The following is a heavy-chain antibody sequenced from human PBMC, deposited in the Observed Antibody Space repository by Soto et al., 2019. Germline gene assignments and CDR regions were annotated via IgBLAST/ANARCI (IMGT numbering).Heavy chain of an antibody. D-gene: IGHD5-12*01. CDR1: GFTFSSYG. J-gene: IGHJ4*02. CDR3: ARVGYSGYDHYPALAY. CDR2: IWYDGSNK. Sequence: LRLSFAASGFTFSSYGMHWVRQAAGKGLGLVAVIWYDGSNKYYADSVKGRFTISRDNSKNTLYMKMNSLRAEDTAVYYCARVGYSGYDHYPALAYWGQGTLVTVSS. V-gene: IGHV3-33*01.